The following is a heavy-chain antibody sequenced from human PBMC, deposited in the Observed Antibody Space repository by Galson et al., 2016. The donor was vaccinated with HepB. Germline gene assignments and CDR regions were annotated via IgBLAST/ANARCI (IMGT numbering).Heavy chain of an antibody. D-gene: IGHD2-2*01. V-gene: IGHV3-15*01. J-gene: IGHJ4*02. Sequence: SLRLSCAASGLTFTNAWMTRVRQAPGKGLEWVGRIKGEADGGTTDYAAPVKGRFYISRDDSTHTLFLHMNSLRVEDGAVYYCATVKLTTWYSFDSWGQGTLVTVSS. CDR1: GLTFTNAW. CDR3: ATVKLTTWYSFDS. CDR2: IKGEADGGTT.